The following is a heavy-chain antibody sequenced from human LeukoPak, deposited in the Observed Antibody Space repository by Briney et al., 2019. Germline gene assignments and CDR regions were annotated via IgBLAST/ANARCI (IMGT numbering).Heavy chain of an antibody. V-gene: IGHV1-8*01. D-gene: IGHD3-10*01. J-gene: IGHJ6*02. Sequence: ASVKVSCKASGYTFTSYDINWVRQATGQGLEWMGWRNPNSGNTGYAQKFQGRVTMTRNTSISTAYMELSSLRSEDTAVYYCARNVLLWFGEPHLSMDVWGQGTTVTVSS. CDR1: GYTFTSYD. CDR3: ARNVLLWFGEPHLSMDV. CDR2: RNPNSGNT.